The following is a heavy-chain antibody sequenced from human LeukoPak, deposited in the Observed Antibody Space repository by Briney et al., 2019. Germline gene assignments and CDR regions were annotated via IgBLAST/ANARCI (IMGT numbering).Heavy chain of an antibody. CDR1: GYTFTSYG. J-gene: IGHJ6*03. Sequence: ASVKVSCQAFGYTFTSYGISWVRQAPGQGLEWMGWISGYNGNTNYAQKLQGRVSMTTDTSTSTAYMEVRSLRSDDTAVYYCAREPLLGYCSGGSCYKGGYMDVWGKGTTVTVSS. CDR3: AREPLLGYCSGGSCYKGGYMDV. V-gene: IGHV1-18*01. CDR2: ISGYNGNT. D-gene: IGHD2-15*01.